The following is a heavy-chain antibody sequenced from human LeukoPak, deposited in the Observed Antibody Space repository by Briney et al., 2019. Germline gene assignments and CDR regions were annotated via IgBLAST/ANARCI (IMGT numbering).Heavy chain of an antibody. CDR2: IYHSGST. D-gene: IGHD1-26*01. J-gene: IGHJ3*02. CDR3: AGSIVGATGGDAFDI. Sequence: PSETLSLTCAVSGYSISSGYYWGWIRQPPGKGLEWIGSIYHSGSTYYNPSLKSRVTISVYTSKNQFSLKLSSVTAADTAVYYCAGSIVGATGGDAFDIWGQGTMVTVSS. CDR1: GYSISSGYY. V-gene: IGHV4-38-2*01.